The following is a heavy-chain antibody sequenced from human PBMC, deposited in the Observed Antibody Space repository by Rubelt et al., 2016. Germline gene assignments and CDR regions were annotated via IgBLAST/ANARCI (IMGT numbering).Heavy chain of an antibody. D-gene: IGHD1-14*01. Sequence: AASGFTFSSYSMNWVRQAPGRGLEWVSYISTSSSTIYYADSVKGRFTISRDNAKNSLYLQMNSLRAEDTAVYYCARVTGGYSGMDVWGQGTAVTVSS. CDR3: ARVTGGYSGMDV. CDR2: ISTSSSTI. V-gene: IGHV3-48*04. J-gene: IGHJ6*02. CDR1: GFTFSSYS.